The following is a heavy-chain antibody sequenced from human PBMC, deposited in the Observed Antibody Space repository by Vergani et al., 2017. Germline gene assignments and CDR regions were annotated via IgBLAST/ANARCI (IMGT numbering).Heavy chain of an antibody. V-gene: IGHV5-51*01. CDR3: ARRSMITFGGVIVHNWFDP. CDR1: GYSFTSYW. D-gene: IGHD3-16*02. CDR2: IYPGDSDT. J-gene: IGHJ5*02. Sequence: VQLVQSGAEVKKPGESLKISCKGSGYSFTSYWIGWVRQMPGKGLEWMGIIYPGDSDTRYSPSFQGQVTISADKSISTAYLQWSSLKASDTAMYYCARRSMITFGGVIVHNWFDPWGQGTLVTVSS.